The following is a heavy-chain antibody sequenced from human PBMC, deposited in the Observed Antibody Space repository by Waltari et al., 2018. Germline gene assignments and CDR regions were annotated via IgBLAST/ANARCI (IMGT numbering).Heavy chain of an antibody. CDR3: YFDL. CDR2: IIPIFGTA. V-gene: IGHV1-69*14. CDR1: GGTFSSYA. J-gene: IGHJ2*01. Sequence: QVQLVQSGAEVKKPGSSVKVSCKASGGTFSSYAISWVRQAPGQGLEWMGGIIPIFGTANYAQKFQGRVTITADTAVYYCARVGAADYYDSSGRARWYFDLWGRGTLVTVSS. D-gene: IGHD3-22*01.